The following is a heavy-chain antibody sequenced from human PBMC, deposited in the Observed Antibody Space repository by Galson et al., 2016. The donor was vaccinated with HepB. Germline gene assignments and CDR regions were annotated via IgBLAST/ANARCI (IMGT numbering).Heavy chain of an antibody. CDR1: GGSFSGYY. V-gene: IGHV4-34*01. D-gene: IGHD2-2*01. Sequence: ETLSLTCAVYGGSFSGYYWSWIRQVPGKGLEWIGDSNHWGSTKFNPSLKSRVTMSVDTSKNQFSLNLNSVTVADTGVYYYARFSSNWSKYLQYWGRGTLVTVSS. CDR3: ARFSSNWSKYLQY. CDR2: SNHWGST. J-gene: IGHJ1*01.